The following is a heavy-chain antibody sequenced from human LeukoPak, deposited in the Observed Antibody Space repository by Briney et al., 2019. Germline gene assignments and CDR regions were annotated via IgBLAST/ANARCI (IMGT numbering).Heavy chain of an antibody. CDR3: ARVTVTTYNYYYYMDV. Sequence: GASVNVSCKASGYTFTSYAMNGVRQAPGQGLDGMGWINTNTGNPTYAQGFNGRFVFSLDTSVSTAYLQISSLKAEDTAVYYCARVTVTTYNYYYYMDVWGKGTTVTVSS. D-gene: IGHD4-11*01. CDR2: INTNTGNP. V-gene: IGHV7-4-1*02. CDR1: GYTFTSYA. J-gene: IGHJ6*03.